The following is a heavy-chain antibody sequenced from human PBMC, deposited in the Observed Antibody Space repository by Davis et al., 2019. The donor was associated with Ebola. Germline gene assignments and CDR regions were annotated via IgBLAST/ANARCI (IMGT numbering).Heavy chain of an antibody. CDR1: GYTFTNYY. CDR2: INPSGGST. Sequence: AASVKVSCKASGYTFTNYYMHWVRQAPGQGLEWMGIINPSGGSTSYAQKFQGRVTMTRDTSTSTVYMELSSLRSEDTAVYYCARDQLRGLVLFYYFDYWGQGTLVTVSS. V-gene: IGHV1-46*01. CDR3: ARDQLRGLVLFYYFDY. D-gene: IGHD3-10*01. J-gene: IGHJ4*02.